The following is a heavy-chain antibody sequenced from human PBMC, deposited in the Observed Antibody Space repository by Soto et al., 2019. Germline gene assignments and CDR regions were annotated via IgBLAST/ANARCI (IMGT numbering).Heavy chain of an antibody. D-gene: IGHD6-6*01. Sequence: GGSLRLSCAASGFTFSSYWMSWVRQAPGKGLEWVANIKQDGSEKYYVDSVKGRFTISRDNAKNSLYLQMNSLGAEDTAVYYCARGGSSSSSRPDAFDIWGQGTMVTVSS. CDR1: GFTFSSYW. CDR2: IKQDGSEK. J-gene: IGHJ3*02. CDR3: ARGGSSSSSRPDAFDI. V-gene: IGHV3-7*03.